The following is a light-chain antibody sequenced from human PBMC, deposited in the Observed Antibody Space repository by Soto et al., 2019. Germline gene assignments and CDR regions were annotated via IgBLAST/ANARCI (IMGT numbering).Light chain of an antibody. V-gene: IGKV3-11*01. CDR1: QSVSSY. CDR3: QQLSNWLT. CDR2: DAS. Sequence: EIVLTQSPATLSLSPGERATLSCRASQSVSSYLAWYQQKPGQAPRLLIYDASNRATGITARFSGSWSGTDFTLTISSLEPEDFAVYYCQQLSNWLTFGQGTRLEIK. J-gene: IGKJ5*01.